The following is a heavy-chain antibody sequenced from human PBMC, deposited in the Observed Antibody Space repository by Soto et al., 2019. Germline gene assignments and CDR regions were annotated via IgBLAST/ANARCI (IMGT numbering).Heavy chain of an antibody. Sequence: PGESLKISCKGSGYNFNTYWIDWVRQVPGKGLEWMGIIYPGDSDTKYSPSFQGQVTISVDKSTNTAYLRWSSLKASDTAIYYCARPQELGSRYIGADVWGQGTTVTVSS. CDR1: GYNFNTYW. CDR2: IYPGDSDT. J-gene: IGHJ6*02. CDR3: ARPQELGSRYIGADV. D-gene: IGHD1-1*01. V-gene: IGHV5-51*01.